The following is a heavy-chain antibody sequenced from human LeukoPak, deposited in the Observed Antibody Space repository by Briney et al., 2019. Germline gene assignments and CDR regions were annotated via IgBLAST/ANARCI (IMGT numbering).Heavy chain of an antibody. D-gene: IGHD6-6*01. V-gene: IGHV4-39*01. CDR2: IYYSGST. CDR3: ARLWRGAARSLDI. Sequence: SETLSLTCTVSGGSISSSSYYWGWIRQPPGKGLEWIGSIYYSGSTHYNPSLKSRVTISVDTSKNQFSLKLSSVTAADTAVYYCARLWRGAARSLDIWGQGTMVTVSS. CDR1: GGSISSSSYY. J-gene: IGHJ3*02.